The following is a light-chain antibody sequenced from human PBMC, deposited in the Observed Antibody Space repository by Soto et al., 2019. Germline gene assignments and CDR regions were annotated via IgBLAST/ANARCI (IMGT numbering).Light chain of an antibody. CDR1: QSISSY. V-gene: IGKV1-39*01. CDR2: AAS. CDR3: QQSYSTPPT. J-gene: IGKJ1*01. Sequence: DIQMTQSPSSLSASVGYRVTITCRASQSISSYLNWYQQKPGKAPKLLIYAASSLQSGVPSRFSGSGSGTDFTPTISSLQPEDFATYYCQQSYSTPPTFGQGTKV.